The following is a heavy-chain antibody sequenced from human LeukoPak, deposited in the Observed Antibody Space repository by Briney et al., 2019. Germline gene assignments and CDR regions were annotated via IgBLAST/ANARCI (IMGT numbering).Heavy chain of an antibody. CDR1: GGTFSSYA. J-gene: IGHJ3*02. CDR2: IIPIFGTA. V-gene: IGHV1-69*05. D-gene: IGHD1-7*01. Sequence: SVKVSCKASGGTFSSYAISWVRQAPGQGLEWMGRIIPIFGTANYAQKFQGRVTITTDESTSTAYMELSSLRSEDTAVYYCVRGNWNYVGVNAFDIWGQGTMVTVSS. CDR3: VRGNWNYVGVNAFDI.